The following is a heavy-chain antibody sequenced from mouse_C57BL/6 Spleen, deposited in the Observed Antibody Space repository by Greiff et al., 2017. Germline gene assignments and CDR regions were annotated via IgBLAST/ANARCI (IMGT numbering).Heavy chain of an antibody. D-gene: IGHD3-3*01. CDR3: ARGTGDY. J-gene: IGHJ2*01. CDR1: GYAFTNYL. V-gene: IGHV1-54*01. Sequence: VQLQQSGAELVRPGTSVKVSCKASGYAFTNYLIEWVKQRPGQGLAWIGVINPGSGGTNYNEKFKGKATLTADKSSSTAYMQLSSLTSEDSAVYFCARGTGDYWGQGTTLTVSS. CDR2: INPGSGGT.